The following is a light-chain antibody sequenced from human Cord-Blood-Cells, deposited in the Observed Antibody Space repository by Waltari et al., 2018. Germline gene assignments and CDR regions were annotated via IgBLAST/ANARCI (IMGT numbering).Light chain of an antibody. V-gene: IGLV2-11*01. CDR1: SSDVGGYNS. CDR3: CSYAGSYTFFYV. Sequence: QSALTQPRSVSGSPGQSVTISCTGTSSDVGGYNSVSWYQQHPGKAPKLMIYDVSKRPAWVPERLSGSKSGNTASLTISGLQAEDEADYYCCSYAGSYTFFYVFGTGTKVTVL. J-gene: IGLJ1*01. CDR2: DVS.